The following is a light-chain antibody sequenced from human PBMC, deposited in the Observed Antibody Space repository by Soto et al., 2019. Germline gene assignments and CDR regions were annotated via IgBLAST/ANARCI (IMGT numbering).Light chain of an antibody. V-gene: IGKV3-15*01. CDR1: QSVTSTY. J-gene: IGKJ4*01. CDR3: QHYNNWLGT. CDR2: GAS. Sequence: DIVLTQSPGTLSLSPGERATLSCRASQSVTSTYLAWYQQKPGQAPRLLIYGASTRATGIPDRFSGSGSGTEFILTISSLQSEDFAVYYCQHYNNWLGTFGGGTKVDIK.